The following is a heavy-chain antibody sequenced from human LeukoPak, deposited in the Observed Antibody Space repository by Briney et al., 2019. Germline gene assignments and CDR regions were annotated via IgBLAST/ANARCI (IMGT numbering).Heavy chain of an antibody. CDR1: GVTFSNYY. Sequence: PGGSLRLSCAASGVTFSNYYMSWIRQAPGKGLEWVSYISSSGSTIYYADSVKGRFTISRDNAKNSLYLQMNSLRAEDTAVYYCARDHLGHDYGDYLWYFDYWGQGTLVTGSS. V-gene: IGHV3-11*04. J-gene: IGHJ4*02. CDR3: ARDHLGHDYGDYLWYFDY. D-gene: IGHD4-17*01. CDR2: ISSSGSTI.